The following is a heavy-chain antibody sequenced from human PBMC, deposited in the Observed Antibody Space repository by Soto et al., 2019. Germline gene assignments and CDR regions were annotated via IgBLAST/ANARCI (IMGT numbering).Heavy chain of an antibody. J-gene: IGHJ4*02. CDR3: ARVIRDYGFLTGYYNHYFDY. D-gene: IGHD3-9*01. V-gene: IGHV4-30-4*01. CDR1: GGSISSGDYY. CDR2: IYYSGST. Sequence: SETLSLTCTVSGGSISSGDYYWSWIRQPPGKGLEWIGYIYYSGSTYYNPSLKSRVTISVDTSKNQFSLKLSSVTAADTAVYYCARVIRDYGFLTGYYNHYFDYWGQGTLVTVSS.